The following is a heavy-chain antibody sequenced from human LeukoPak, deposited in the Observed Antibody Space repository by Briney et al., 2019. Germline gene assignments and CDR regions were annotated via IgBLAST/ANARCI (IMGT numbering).Heavy chain of an antibody. CDR1: GFIFSSHT. J-gene: IGHJ4*02. CDR3: AGRVTGYSSGYVY. CDR2: ISYDGSNN. V-gene: IGHV3-30*04. D-gene: IGHD5-18*01. Sequence: GGSLRLSCAASGFIFSSHTMHWVRQAPGKGLEWVALISYDGSNNFYADSVKGRFTISRDNSENTVYLQMNNLRAEDTAVYYCAGRVTGYSSGYVYWGQGILVTVSS.